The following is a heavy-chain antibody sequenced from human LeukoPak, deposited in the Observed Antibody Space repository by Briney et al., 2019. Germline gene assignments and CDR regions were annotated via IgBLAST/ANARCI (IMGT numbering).Heavy chain of an antibody. J-gene: IGHJ3*02. CDR3: ASHGYYDSSGYFAALGDAFDI. CDR2: ISGSGGST. V-gene: IGHV3-23*01. CDR1: GFTFSSYA. Sequence: GGSLRLSCAASGFTFSSYAMSWVRQAPGKGLEWVSAISGSGGSTYYADSVKGRFTVSRDNSKNTLYLQMNSLRAEDTAVYYCASHGYYDSSGYFAALGDAFDIWGQGTMVTVSS. D-gene: IGHD3-22*01.